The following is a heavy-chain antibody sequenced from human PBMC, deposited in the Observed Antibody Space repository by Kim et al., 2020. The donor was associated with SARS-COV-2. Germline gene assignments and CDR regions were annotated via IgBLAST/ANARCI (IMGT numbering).Heavy chain of an antibody. CDR1: GFTFSSYS. J-gene: IGHJ4*02. CDR3: ARGVVPAANYYFDY. V-gene: IGHV3-48*04. Sequence: GGSLRLSCAASGFTFSSYSMNWVRQAPGKGLEWVSYISSSSSTIYYADSVKGRFTISRDNAKNALYLQMNSLRAEDTAVYYCARGVVPAANYYFDYWGQGTLVTVSS. CDR2: ISSSSSTI. D-gene: IGHD2-2*01.